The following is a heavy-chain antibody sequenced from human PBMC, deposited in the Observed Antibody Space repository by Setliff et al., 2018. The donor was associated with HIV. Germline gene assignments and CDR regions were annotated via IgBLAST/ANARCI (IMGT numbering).Heavy chain of an antibody. CDR2: IIPIFGTA. J-gene: IGHJ4*02. Sequence: SVKVSCKASGGTFSSYAISWVRQAPGQGLEWMGGIIPIFGTANYAQKFQGRVTITADDSTSTAYMELSSLRSEDTALYYCDTPPTYSYTSSGYSSLDYWGQGTLVTVSS. D-gene: IGHD3-22*01. V-gene: IGHV1-69*13. CDR3: DTPPTYSYTSSGYSSLDY. CDR1: GGTFSSYA.